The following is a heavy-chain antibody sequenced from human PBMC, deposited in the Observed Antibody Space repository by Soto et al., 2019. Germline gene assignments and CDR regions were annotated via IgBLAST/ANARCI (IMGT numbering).Heavy chain of an antibody. Sequence: QVQLVQSGAEVKKPGASVKVSCKASGYTFTSYGISWVRQAPGQGLEWMGWISAYNGNTNYAQKLQGRVTMTTDTSTSTAYMDLRSLRSDDTAVYYCARDSCSSTSCVYYYYCMDVLGQGTTVTVSS. V-gene: IGHV1-18*01. CDR3: ARDSCSSTSCVYYYYCMDV. D-gene: IGHD2-2*01. J-gene: IGHJ6*02. CDR2: ISAYNGNT. CDR1: GYTFTSYG.